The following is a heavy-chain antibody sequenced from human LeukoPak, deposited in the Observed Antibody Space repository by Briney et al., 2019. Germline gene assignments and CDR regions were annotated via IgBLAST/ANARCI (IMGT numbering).Heavy chain of an antibody. CDR3: AKEVYSSSWYGIDY. J-gene: IGHJ4*02. D-gene: IGHD6-13*01. CDR1: GFTFSSYA. CDR2: ISGSGGST. V-gene: IGHV3-23*01. Sequence: GGSLRLSCAASGFTFSSYAMSWVRQAPGKGLEWVSAISGSGGSTYYADSVKGRFTISRDNSKNTLYLQMNSLRAEDTAVYSCAKEVYSSSWYGIDYWGQGTLVTVSS.